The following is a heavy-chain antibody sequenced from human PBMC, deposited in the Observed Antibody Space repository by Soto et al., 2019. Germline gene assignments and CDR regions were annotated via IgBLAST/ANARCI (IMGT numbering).Heavy chain of an antibody. J-gene: IGHJ4*02. CDR1: GFSLSNGRMG. CDR2: IFSHDEK. CDR3: ARVNRGGFGDFLS. D-gene: IGHD3-10*01. Sequence: QVTLKESGPVLVKPTETLTLTCTVSGFSLSNGRMGVSWIRQPPGKALEWLAHIFSHDEKSYSTSLNSRLTISKDTSKNQVVLTMTNMDPSDTATYYCARVNRGGFGDFLSWGQGTLVTVSS. V-gene: IGHV2-26*01.